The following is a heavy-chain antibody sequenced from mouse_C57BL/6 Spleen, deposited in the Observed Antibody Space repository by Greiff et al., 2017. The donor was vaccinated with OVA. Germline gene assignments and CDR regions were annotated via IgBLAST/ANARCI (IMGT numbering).Heavy chain of an antibody. CDR1: GYTFTSYW. D-gene: IGHD1-1*01. CDR2: IHPNSGST. V-gene: IGHV1-64*01. Sequence: VQLQQPGAELVKPGASVKLSCKASGYTFTSYWMHWVKQRPGQGLEWIGMIHPNSGSTNYNEKFKSKATLTVDKSSSTAYMQLSSLTSEDSAVYYCARPLYGSSPLDYWGQGTTLTVSS. CDR3: ARPLYGSSPLDY. J-gene: IGHJ2*01.